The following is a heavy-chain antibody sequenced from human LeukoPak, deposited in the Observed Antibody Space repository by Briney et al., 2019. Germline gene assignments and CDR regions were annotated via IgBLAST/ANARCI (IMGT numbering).Heavy chain of an antibody. CDR2: INHSGST. V-gene: IGHV4-34*01. D-gene: IGHD2-2*02. J-gene: IGHJ4*02. CDR3: GRSHCSSTSCYKATGSYFDY. CDR1: GGSFSGYY. Sequence: SETLSLTCAVYGGSFSGYYWSWIRQPPGRGLEWIGEINHSGSTNYNPSLKSRVTISVDTSKNQFSLKLSSVTAADTAVYYCGRSHCSSTSCYKATGSYFDYWGQGTLVTVSS.